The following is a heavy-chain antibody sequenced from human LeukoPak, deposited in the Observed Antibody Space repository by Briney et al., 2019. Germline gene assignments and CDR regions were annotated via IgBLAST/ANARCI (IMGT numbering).Heavy chain of an antibody. CDR1: GYTFTSYG. V-gene: IGHV1-18*01. D-gene: IGHD1-1*01. J-gene: IGHJ4*02. CDR2: ISAYNGNT. CDR3: AREDWNDGCLDY. Sequence: ASVKVSCKAYGYTFTSYGISWVRQAPGQGLEWMGWISAYNGNTNYAQKLQGRVTMTTDTSTSTAYMELRSLRSDDTAVYYCAREDWNDGCLDYWGQGTLVTVSS.